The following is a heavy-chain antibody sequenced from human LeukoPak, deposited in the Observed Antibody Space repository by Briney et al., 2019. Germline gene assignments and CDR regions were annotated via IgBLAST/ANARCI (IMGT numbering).Heavy chain of an antibody. CDR1: GGSISSYY. CDR2: IYYSGST. D-gene: IGHD6-19*01. CDR3: ARDPHPYSSGGENYFDY. J-gene: IGHJ4*02. V-gene: IGHV4-59*01. Sequence: SVTLSLTCTVSGGSISSYYWSWIRQPPGKGLEWIGYIYYSGSTNYNPSLKSRVAISVDTSKNQFSLKLSSVTAADTAVYYCARDPHPYSSGGENYFDYWGQGTLVTVSS.